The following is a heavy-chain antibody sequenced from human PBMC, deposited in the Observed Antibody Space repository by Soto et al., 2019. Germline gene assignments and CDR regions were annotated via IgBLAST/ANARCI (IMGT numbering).Heavy chain of an antibody. Sequence: QVQLVQSGAEVKKPGASVKVSCKASGYTFTSYGISWVRQAPGQGLEWMGWISAYNGNTNYAQKLQGRVTMTTDTTQSTAYMQLRSLRSDDKAVYYCARDSGPADFDYAGAFDIWGQGTMVTVSS. CDR3: ARDSGPADFDYAGAFDI. V-gene: IGHV1-18*01. J-gene: IGHJ3*02. D-gene: IGHD3-9*01. CDR1: GYTFTSYG. CDR2: ISAYNGNT.